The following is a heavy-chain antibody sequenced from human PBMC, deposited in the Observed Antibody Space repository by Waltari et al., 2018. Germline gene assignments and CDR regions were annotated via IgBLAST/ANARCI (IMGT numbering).Heavy chain of an antibody. D-gene: IGHD4-4*01. CDR3: AKDLRDYSNDY. CDR2: IYGGGSPT. Sequence: EVQLLESGGGLVQPGGSLRLSCAASGFAFSTYAMTWVRHAPGKGLEWVSLIYGGGSPTHQADSVKGRFTISRDESKNTLFLEMNSLRVEDTAVYYCAKDLRDYSNDYWGQGTLVTVSS. V-gene: IGHV3-23*03. J-gene: IGHJ4*02. CDR1: GFAFSTYA.